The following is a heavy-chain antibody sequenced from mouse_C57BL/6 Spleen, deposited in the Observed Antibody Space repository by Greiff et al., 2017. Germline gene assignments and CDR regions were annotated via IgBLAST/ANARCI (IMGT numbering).Heavy chain of an antibody. V-gene: IGHV1-26*01. J-gene: IGHJ2*01. Sequence: VQLQQSGPELVKPGASVKISCKASGYTFTDYYMNWVKQSHGKSLEWIGDINPNNGGTSYNQKFKGKATLTVDKSSSTAYMELRSLTSEDSAVYYCARSPNYGNWGYWGQGTTLTVSS. D-gene: IGHD2-1*01. CDR2: INPNNGGT. CDR1: GYTFTDYY. CDR3: ARSPNYGNWGY.